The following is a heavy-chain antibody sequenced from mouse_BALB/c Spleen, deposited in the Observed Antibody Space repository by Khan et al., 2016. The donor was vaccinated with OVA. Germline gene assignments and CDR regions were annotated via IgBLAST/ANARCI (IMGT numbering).Heavy chain of an antibody. J-gene: IGHJ2*01. CDR3: ARDRNDY. CDR1: GYTFSTYW. CDR2: INPRSGYT. Sequence: VQLQQSGAELAKPGASVKMSCKASGYTFSTYWIHWVKQRPGQGLEWIGYINPRSGYTFYNQRFNDKATLNADKSYSTAYMQLGSRTSEDSAVYYCARDRNDYWGQGTTLTVSS. V-gene: IGHV1-7*01.